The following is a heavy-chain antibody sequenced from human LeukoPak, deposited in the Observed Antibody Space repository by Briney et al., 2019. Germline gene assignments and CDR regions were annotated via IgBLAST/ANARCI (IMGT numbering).Heavy chain of an antibody. J-gene: IGHJ4*02. D-gene: IGHD6-13*01. CDR3: ARAGQQLPTLAY. CDR1: GFTFSSYS. Sequence: PGGSLRLSCAASGFTFSSYSMNWVRQAPGKGLEWVSSISSSSSYIYYADSVKGRFTISRDNAKNSLYLQMSSLRAEDTAVYYCARAGQQLPTLAYWGQGTLVTVSS. CDR2: ISSSSSYI. V-gene: IGHV3-21*01.